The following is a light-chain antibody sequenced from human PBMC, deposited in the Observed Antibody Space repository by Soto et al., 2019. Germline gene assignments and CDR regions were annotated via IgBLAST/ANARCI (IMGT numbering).Light chain of an antibody. CDR1: SSHFGGNS. V-gene: IGLV1-51*01. J-gene: IGLJ1*01. CDR3: GSWDSSLSAYV. Sequence: QSVLTQPPPVSAAPGQKVIIFFSGSSSHFGGNSFSWYQHLPGTASKLLIYDNNMRPSGIPDRFSGSKSGASATLDITGLQTGDEADYYCGSWDSSLSAYVFGAGTKVTVL. CDR2: DNN.